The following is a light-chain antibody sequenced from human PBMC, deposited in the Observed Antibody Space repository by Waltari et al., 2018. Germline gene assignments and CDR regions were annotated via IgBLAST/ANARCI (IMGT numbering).Light chain of an antibody. CDR2: WAS. Sequence: DIVMTQSPDSLAVSLGERVTITCKSSQSLLYSSNNKNYLAWYQQKPGQAPKLLFYWASTRESGVPNRFSGSGSGTDFTLTISGLQAEDVAVYYCQQHYSSPWTFGQGTKVEIK. CDR1: QSLLYSSNNKNY. V-gene: IGKV4-1*01. CDR3: QQHYSSPWT. J-gene: IGKJ1*01.